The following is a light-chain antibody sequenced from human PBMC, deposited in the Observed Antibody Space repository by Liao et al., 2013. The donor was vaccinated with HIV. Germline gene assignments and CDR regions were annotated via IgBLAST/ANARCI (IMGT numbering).Light chain of an antibody. J-gene: IGLJ2*01. CDR3: QAWDSSTRGHVV. CDR1: NIGSKS. Sequence: SYVLTQPPSVSVAPGKTARITCGGNNIGSKSVHWYQQKPGQAPVVVIYYDSDRPSGIPERFSGSNSGNTATLTISGTQAMDEADYYCQAWDSSTRGHVVFGGGTKLTVL. V-gene: IGLV3-21*01. CDR2: YDS.